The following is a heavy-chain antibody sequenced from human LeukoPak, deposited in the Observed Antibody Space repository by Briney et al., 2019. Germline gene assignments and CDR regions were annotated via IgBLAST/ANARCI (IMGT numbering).Heavy chain of an antibody. CDR2: ISSSSSYI. J-gene: IGHJ3*02. Sequence: GGSLRLSCAASGFTFSSYSMNWVRQAPGKGLEWVSSISSSSSYIYYADSVKGRFTISRDSAKNSLYLQMNSLRAEDTAVYYCAREATYDAFDIWGQGTMVTVSS. CDR1: GFTFSSYS. V-gene: IGHV3-21*01. CDR3: AREATYDAFDI.